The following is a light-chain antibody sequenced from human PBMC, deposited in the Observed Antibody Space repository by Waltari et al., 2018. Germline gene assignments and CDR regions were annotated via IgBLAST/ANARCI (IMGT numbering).Light chain of an antibody. CDR3: ETWDISTPGV. J-gene: IGLJ3*02. Sequence: QPGQSPRFLMEFGGTVRGSRVSEVPNRFSGSSSGADRYLVISNLQSEDEADYFCETWDISTPGVFGGGTKLTVL. V-gene: IGLV4-60*03. CDR2: FGGTVRG.